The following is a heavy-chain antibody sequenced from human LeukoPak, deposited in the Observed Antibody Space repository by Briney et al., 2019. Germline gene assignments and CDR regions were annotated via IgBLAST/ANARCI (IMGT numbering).Heavy chain of an antibody. V-gene: IGHV1-2*02. CDR3: ARAFSRIAAAGSFSDY. D-gene: IGHD6-13*01. CDR1: GYTFTGYY. CDR2: INPNSGGT. J-gene: IGHJ4*02. Sequence: GASVKVSCKASGYTFTGYYMHWVRQAPGQGLEWMGWINPNSGGTNYAQKFQGRVTMTRDTSISTAYMELSRLRSDDTAVYYCARAFSRIAAAGSFSDYWGQGTLVTVSS.